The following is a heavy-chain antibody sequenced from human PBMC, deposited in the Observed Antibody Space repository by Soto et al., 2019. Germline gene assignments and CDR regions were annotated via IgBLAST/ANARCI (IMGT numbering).Heavy chain of an antibody. J-gene: IGHJ6*03. V-gene: IGHV3-33*01. D-gene: IGHD3-10*01. CDR1: GFTFSSYG. CDR2: IWYDGSNK. CDR3: ARDFYYGSGSYFYYYYYMDV. Sequence: GGSLRLSCAASGFTFSSYGMHWVRQAPGKGLEWVAVIWYDGSNKYYADSVKGRFTISRDNSKNTLYLQMNSLRAEDTAVYYCARDFYYGSGSYFYYYYYMDVWGKGTTVTVSS.